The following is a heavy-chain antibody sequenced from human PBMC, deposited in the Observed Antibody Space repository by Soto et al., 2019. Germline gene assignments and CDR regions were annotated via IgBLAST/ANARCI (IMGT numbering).Heavy chain of an antibody. Sequence: QVQLVQSGAEVKKPGASVKVSCKASGYTFTSYDINWVRQATGQGLEWMGWMNPNSGNTGYAQKFQGTVTMTRNTSIRTAYMELSSLRSEDTAVYYCARGPRRYDILSVFWFDSWGQGTLVTVSS. J-gene: IGHJ5*01. D-gene: IGHD3-9*01. CDR3: ARGPRRYDILSVFWFDS. V-gene: IGHV1-8*01. CDR1: GYTFTSYD. CDR2: MNPNSGNT.